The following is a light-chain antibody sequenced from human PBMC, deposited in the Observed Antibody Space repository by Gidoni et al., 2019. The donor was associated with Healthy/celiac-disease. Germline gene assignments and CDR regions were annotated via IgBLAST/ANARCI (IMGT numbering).Light chain of an antibody. J-gene: IGLJ2*01. V-gene: IGLV2-23*02. CDR3: CSYAGSSTPVV. Sequence: QSALTQPASVSGSPGQSITISCTGTSSDVGSYNLVSWYQQHPGKAPKLMIYEVSKRPSGVSNRFSGSKSGNTASLPISGLQAEDEADYYCCSYAGSSTPVVFGGGTKLTVL. CDR1: SSDVGSYNL. CDR2: EVS.